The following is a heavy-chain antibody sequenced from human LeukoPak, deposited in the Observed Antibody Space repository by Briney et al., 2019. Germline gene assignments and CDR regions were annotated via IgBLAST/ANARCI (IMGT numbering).Heavy chain of an antibody. CDR2: IKQDGSEK. CDR1: GFTFSNYW. V-gene: IGHV3-7*01. D-gene: IGHD3-10*01. CDR3: ARAAMVRGGGDY. Sequence: GGSLRLSCAASGFTFSNYWMSWVRQGPGKGLEWVANIKQDGSEKYYADSVKGRFTISRDNAKNSLYLEMNSLRVEDTAVYYCARAAMVRGGGDYWGHGTLVTVSS. J-gene: IGHJ4*01.